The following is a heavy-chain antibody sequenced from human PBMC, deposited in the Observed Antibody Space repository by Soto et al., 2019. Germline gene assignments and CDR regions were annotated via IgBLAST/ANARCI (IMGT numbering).Heavy chain of an antibody. D-gene: IGHD1-26*01. Sequence: EVQLLESGGGLVQPGGSLRLSCAASGFTFSGYAMSWVRQAPGKGLEWVSAISGSGGSTYYADSVKGRFTISRDNPKNTLYVQMNRLRAEYRAVYYCAKDAPWELLLRYFDYWGQGTLVTVSS. CDR2: ISGSGGST. CDR1: GFTFSGYA. CDR3: AKDAPWELLLRYFDY. V-gene: IGHV3-23*01. J-gene: IGHJ4*02.